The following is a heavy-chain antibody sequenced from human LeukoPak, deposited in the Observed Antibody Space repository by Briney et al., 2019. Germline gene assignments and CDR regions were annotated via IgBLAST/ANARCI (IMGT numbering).Heavy chain of an antibody. CDR3: ARGRSFVRNSNWFDP. V-gene: IGHV4-34*01. CDR1: GGSFSGYY. CDR2: INHSGST. Sequence: SGTLSLTCAVYGGSFSGYYWSWIRQPPGKGLEWIGEINHSGSTNYNPSLKSRVTISVDTSKNQFSLKLSSVTAADTAVYYCARGRSFVRNSNWFDPWGQGTLVTVSS. D-gene: IGHD2-8*01. J-gene: IGHJ5*02.